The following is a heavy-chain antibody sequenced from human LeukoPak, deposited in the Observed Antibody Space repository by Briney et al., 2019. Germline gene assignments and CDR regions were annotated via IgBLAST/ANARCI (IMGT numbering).Heavy chain of an antibody. CDR3: ASHDYTGDYYYYYMDV. Sequence: ASVKVSCKASGGTFSSYAISWVRQAPGQGLEWMGGIIPIFGTANYAQKFQGRVTITTDESTSTAYMELSSLRSEDTAVYYCASHDYTGDYYYYYMDVWGKGTTVTVSS. V-gene: IGHV1-69*05. D-gene: IGHD4-11*01. CDR1: GGTFSSYA. CDR2: IIPIFGTA. J-gene: IGHJ6*03.